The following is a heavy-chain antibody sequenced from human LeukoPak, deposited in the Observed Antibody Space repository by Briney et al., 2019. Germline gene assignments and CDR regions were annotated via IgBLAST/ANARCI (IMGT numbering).Heavy chain of an antibody. CDR1: GYTFTSYG. D-gene: IGHD6-6*01. CDR2: ISAYNSNT. J-gene: IGHJ5*02. CDR3: ARDSPRIAARPGNWFDP. V-gene: IGHV1-18*01. Sequence: VASVKVSCKASGYTFTSYGISWVRQAPGQGLEWMGWISAYNSNTNYAQKLQGRVTMTTNTSTSTAYMELRSLRSDDTAVYYCARDSPRIAARPGNWFDPWGQGTLVT.